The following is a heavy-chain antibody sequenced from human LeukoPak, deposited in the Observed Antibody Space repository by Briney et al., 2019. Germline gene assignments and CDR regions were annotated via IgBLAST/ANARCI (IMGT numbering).Heavy chain of an antibody. J-gene: IGHJ3*02. V-gene: IGHV1-2*02. Sequence: ASVKVSCKASGYTFTGYYMHWVRQAPGQGLEWMGWINPNSGGTNYAQKFQGRVTMTRDTSISTAYMELSRLRSDDTAVYYCARAGGLRREDAFDIWGQGTTVTVSS. CDR2: INPNSGGT. CDR3: ARAGGLRREDAFDI. D-gene: IGHD4-17*01. CDR1: GYTFTGYY.